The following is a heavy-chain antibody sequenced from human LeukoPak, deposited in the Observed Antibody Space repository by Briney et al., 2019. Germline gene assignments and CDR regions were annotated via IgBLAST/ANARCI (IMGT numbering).Heavy chain of an antibody. CDR1: GGSISSYY. V-gene: IGHV4-59*08. J-gene: IGHJ6*02. D-gene: IGHD3-22*01. CDR2: IYHSGSS. Sequence: PSETLSLTCTVSGGSISSYYWSWIRQPPGKGLEWIGYIYHSGSSNHNPSLKSRVTISVDTSKNQFSLKLSSVTAADTAVYYCARTSKGDYYDSSGYSPYYYYGMDVWGQGTTVTVSS. CDR3: ARTSKGDYYDSSGYSPYYYYGMDV.